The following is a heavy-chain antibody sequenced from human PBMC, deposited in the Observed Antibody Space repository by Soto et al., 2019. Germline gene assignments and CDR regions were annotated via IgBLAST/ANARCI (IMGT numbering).Heavy chain of an antibody. D-gene: IGHD6-6*01. CDR2: ISANGRNA. CDR3: AQELSSIGWSALGAPFDI. V-gene: IGHV3-23*01. J-gene: IGHJ4*02. Sequence: EVHLLESGGDVVQPGRSLRLSCAASGFTFSNYAMNWIRQAPGKGPEWLSSISANGRNAYYADSLKGGLTISRGRSKHTLYLELDCLRVEATAIYFCAQELSSIGWSALGAPFDIGGQGTLLTV. CDR1: GFTFSNYA.